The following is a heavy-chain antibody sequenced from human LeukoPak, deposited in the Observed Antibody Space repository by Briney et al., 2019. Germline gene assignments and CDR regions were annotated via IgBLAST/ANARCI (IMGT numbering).Heavy chain of an antibody. V-gene: IGHV3-30*04. CDR1: GFTFSSYA. Sequence: GGSLRLSCAASGFTFSSYAMHWVRQAPGKGLEWVAVISYDGSNKYYADSVKGRFTISRDNSKNTLYLQMNSLRAEDTAVYYCARDKVERRLGYYFDYWGQGTLVTVSS. CDR2: ISYDGSNK. J-gene: IGHJ4*02. CDR3: ARDKVERRLGYYFDY. D-gene: IGHD1-1*01.